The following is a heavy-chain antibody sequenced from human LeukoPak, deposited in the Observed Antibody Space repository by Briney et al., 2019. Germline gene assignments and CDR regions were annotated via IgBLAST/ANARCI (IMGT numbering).Heavy chain of an antibody. CDR1: GDTFSRYA. CDR3: ARSYSDYYYFYYMDV. V-gene: IGHV1-69*05. J-gene: IGHJ6*03. CDR2: IIPIFGTA. D-gene: IGHD3-22*01. Sequence: ASVKVSCKASGDTFSRYAISWVRQAPRQGLEWMGGIIPIFGTAIYAQKFQGRVTITTDESTSTAYMELNSLRSDDTALYYCARSYSDYYYFYYMDVWGKGTTVTVSS.